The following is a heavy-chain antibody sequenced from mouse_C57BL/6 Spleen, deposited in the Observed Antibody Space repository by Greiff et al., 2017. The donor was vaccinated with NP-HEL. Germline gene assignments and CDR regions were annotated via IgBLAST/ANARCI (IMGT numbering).Heavy chain of an antibody. J-gene: IGHJ2*01. D-gene: IGHD1-1*01. CDR2: IDPSDSYT. CDR3: ARRGRSP. CDR1: GYTFTSYW. Sequence: QVQLQQSGAELVKPGASVNLSCKASGYTFTSYWMQWVQQRPGQGLEWIGEIDPSDSYTNYNQNFKGKATLTVDTSSSTAYMQLSSLTSEDSAVYYCARRGRSPWGQGTTLTVSS. V-gene: IGHV1-50*01.